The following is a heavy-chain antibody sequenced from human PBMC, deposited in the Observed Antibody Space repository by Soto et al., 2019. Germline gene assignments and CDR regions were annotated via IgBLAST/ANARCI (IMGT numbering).Heavy chain of an antibody. CDR1: GGSISSSSYY. D-gene: IGHD3-3*01. J-gene: IGHJ6*02. V-gene: IGHV4-39*01. CDR2: IYYSGST. CDR3: ARRYYVFWNGYHPPPYGMDV. Sequence: SETLSLTCTFSGGSISSSSYYWGWIRQPPGKGLEWIGSIYYSGSTYYNPSLKSRVTISVDTSTNQFSLKLSSVTAADTAVYYCARRYYVFWNGYHPPPYGMDVWGQGTTVTVSS.